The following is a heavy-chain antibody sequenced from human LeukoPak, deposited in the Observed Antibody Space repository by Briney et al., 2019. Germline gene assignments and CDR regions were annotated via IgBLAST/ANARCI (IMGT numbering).Heavy chain of an antibody. CDR2: IIPIFGTA. Sequence: SVKVSCKASGGTFSSYAISWVRQAPGQGLEWMGGIIPIFGTANYAQKFQGRVTITADESTSTAYMELSSLRSEDTAVYYCARDTSPYREGYSSRNHAFDIWGQGTMVTVSS. V-gene: IGHV1-69*13. J-gene: IGHJ3*02. D-gene: IGHD6-13*01. CDR1: GGTFSSYA. CDR3: ARDTSPYREGYSSRNHAFDI.